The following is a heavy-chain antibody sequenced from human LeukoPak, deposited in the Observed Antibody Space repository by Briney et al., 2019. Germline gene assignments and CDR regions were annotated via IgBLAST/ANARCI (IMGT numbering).Heavy chain of an antibody. V-gene: IGHV3-30*03. J-gene: IGHJ4*02. CDR1: FTFSNYG. D-gene: IGHD6-13*01. CDR3: ARVQLAAAGTRIFDY. Sequence: GGTLRLSCGFTFSNYGMHWVRQAPGKGLEWVAVISYDGSNKYYADSVKGRFTISRDNSKNTLYLQINSLRAEDTAVYYCARVQLAAAGTRIFDYWGQGTLVTVSS. CDR2: ISYDGSNK.